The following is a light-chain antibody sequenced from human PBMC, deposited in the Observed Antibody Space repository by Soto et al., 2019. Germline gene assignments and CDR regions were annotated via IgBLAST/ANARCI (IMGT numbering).Light chain of an antibody. Sequence: QSVLTQSASVSGSPGQSITISCTGTDNDVGGYDFVSWYQQHPGRAPKLLIHQVTIRLSGISSRFSGSKSGNTASLTITGLQPEDEAMYFWCSHSTSLAWVFGGGAKRTGL. J-gene: IGLJ3*02. V-gene: IGLV2-14*01. CDR2: QVT. CDR3: CSHSTSLAWV. CDR1: DNDVGGYDF.